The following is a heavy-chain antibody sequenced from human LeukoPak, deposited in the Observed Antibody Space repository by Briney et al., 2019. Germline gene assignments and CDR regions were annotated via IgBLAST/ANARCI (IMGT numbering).Heavy chain of an antibody. D-gene: IGHD3-22*01. CDR1: GFSVSSNY. CDR3: ARERSDSNGYYEFDY. Sequence: GGSLRLSCAVSGFSVSSNYISWVREAPGTGLECVSVIYSGGTTYYADSVKGRFTISRDNSKNTLYLQMNSLRAEDTAVYYCARERSDSNGYYEFDYWGQGTLVTVSS. J-gene: IGHJ4*02. V-gene: IGHV3-66*01. CDR2: IYSGGTT.